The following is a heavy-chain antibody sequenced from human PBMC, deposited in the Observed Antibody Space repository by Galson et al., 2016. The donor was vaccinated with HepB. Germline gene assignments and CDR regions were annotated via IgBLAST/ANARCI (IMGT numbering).Heavy chain of an antibody. V-gene: IGHV3-9*01. J-gene: IGHJ4*02. CDR3: TRGTTVTLTPYYFDS. CDR1: GFTFGDYA. D-gene: IGHD4-17*01. CDR2: ISWNSDDI. Sequence: SLRLSCAASGFTFGDYAMHWVRQSPARGLEWVSGISWNSDDIAYAESVKGRFTISRDNSQNSLYLQMNGLRAEDTAFYYCTRGTTVTLTPYYFDSLGQGSLVTVSS.